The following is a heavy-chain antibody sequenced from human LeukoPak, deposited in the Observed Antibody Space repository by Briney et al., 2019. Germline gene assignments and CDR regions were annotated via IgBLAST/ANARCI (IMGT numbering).Heavy chain of an antibody. CDR2: ISAYNGNT. CDR3: ATGWAAGKRGPNFDY. V-gene: IGHV1-18*01. D-gene: IGHD6-13*01. J-gene: IGHJ4*02. Sequence: ASVKVSCKASGYTFTSYGISWVRQAPGQGLEWMGWISAYNGNTNYAQKLQGRVTMTTGTSTSTVYMELRSLRSDDTAVYYCATGWAAGKRGPNFDYWGQGTLVTVSS. CDR1: GYTFTSYG.